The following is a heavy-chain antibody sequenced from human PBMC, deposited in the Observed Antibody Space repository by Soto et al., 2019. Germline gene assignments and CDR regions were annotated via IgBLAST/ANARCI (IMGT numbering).Heavy chain of an antibody. V-gene: IGHV1-69*01. J-gene: IGHJ6*02. Sequence: QVQLVQSGAEVKKPGSSVKVSCKASGGTFSSDAISWVRQAPGQGLEWMGGIIPTFDTASYANKFLGRVTITADESTSTAYMEVSSLRSEDTAVYYCARSPRAGYHYGMDVWGQGTTVTVSS. CDR2: IIPTFDTA. CDR3: ARSPRAGYHYGMDV. CDR1: GGTFSSDA.